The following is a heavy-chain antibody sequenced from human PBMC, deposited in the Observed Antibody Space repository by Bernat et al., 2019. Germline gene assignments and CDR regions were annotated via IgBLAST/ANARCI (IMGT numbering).Heavy chain of an antibody. D-gene: IGHD3-10*01. J-gene: IGHJ6*02. CDR3: ARFGMVRGVIGYYYYGMDV. V-gene: IGHV5-10-1*03. CDR2: IDPSDSYT. Sequence: EVQLVQSGAEVKKPGESLRISCKGSGYSFTSYWISWVRQMPGKGLEWMGRIDPSDSYTNYSPSFQGHVTISADKSISTAYLQWSSLKASDTAMYYCARFGMVRGVIGYYYYGMDVWGQGTTVTVPS. CDR1: GYSFTSYW.